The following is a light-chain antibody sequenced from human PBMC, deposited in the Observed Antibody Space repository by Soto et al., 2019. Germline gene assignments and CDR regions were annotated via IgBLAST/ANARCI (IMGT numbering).Light chain of an antibody. Sequence: VLTHSPGTLSLSPGERATLSCRAIQTVRNNYLAWYQQKPGQAPRLLIYGASTRDTGIPARFRGSGSGTEFTLTISSLEPEDFAVYYCQQRSNWPLTFGGGTKVDIK. CDR2: GAS. CDR3: QQRSNWPLT. CDR1: QTVRNNY. V-gene: IGKV3D-20*02. J-gene: IGKJ4*01.